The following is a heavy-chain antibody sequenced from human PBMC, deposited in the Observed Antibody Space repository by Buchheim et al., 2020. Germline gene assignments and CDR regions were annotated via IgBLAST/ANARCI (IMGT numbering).Heavy chain of an antibody. D-gene: IGHD3-3*01. Sequence: QVQLVQSGAEVKKPGSSVKVSCKASGGTFSSYTISWVRQAPGQGLEWMGRIIPILGIANYAQKFQGRVTITADKSTSTAYMELSSLRSEDTAVYYCARSKTALEWVLYPYDLNELVRSNYYYYGMDVWGQGTT. V-gene: IGHV1-69*02. J-gene: IGHJ6*02. CDR2: IIPILGIA. CDR3: ARSKTALEWVLYPYDLNELVRSNYYYYGMDV. CDR1: GGTFSSYT.